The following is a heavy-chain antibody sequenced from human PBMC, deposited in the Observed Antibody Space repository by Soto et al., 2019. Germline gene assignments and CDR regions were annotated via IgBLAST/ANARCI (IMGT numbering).Heavy chain of an antibody. CDR3: ANSPNQQPRSWVVH. CDR2: ISYDGSNE. CDR1: GFTFNNYA. J-gene: IGHJ4*02. Sequence: QVQLVESGGGVVQPGRSLRLSCAASGFTFNNYAMHWVRQAPGKGLEWVAVISYDGSNEYYADSVKGRFTISRDNSKNTLYLQMISLRPEDTAVYYCANSPNQQPRSWVVHWGRGTLVTVSS. D-gene: IGHD6-13*01. V-gene: IGHV3-30-3*01.